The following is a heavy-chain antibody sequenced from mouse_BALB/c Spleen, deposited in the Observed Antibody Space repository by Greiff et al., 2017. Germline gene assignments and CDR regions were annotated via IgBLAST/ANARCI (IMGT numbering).Heavy chain of an antibody. D-gene: IGHD2-1*01. CDR3: AREGGNYVPFAY. CDR2: IRNKANGYTT. CDR1: GFTFTAYY. J-gene: IGHJ3*01. V-gene: IGHV7-3*02. Sequence: EVKVVESGGGLVQPGGSLRLSCATSGFTFTAYYMSWVRQPPGKALEWLGFIRNKANGYTTEYSASVKGRFTISRDNSQSILYLQMNTLRAEDSATYYCAREGGNYVPFAYWGQGTLVTVSA.